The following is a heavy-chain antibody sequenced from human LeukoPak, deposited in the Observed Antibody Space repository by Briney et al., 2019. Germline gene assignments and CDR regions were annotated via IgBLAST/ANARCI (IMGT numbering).Heavy chain of an antibody. CDR2: IIPIFGTA. Sequence: ASVKVSCMASGGTPSSYAISWVRQAPGQGLEWMGRIIPIFGTANYAQKFQGRVTITTDESTSTAYMELSSLRSEDTAVYYCARDLPKMTYWYFDLWGRGTLVTVSS. CDR1: GGTPSSYA. CDR3: ARDLPKMTYWYFDL. J-gene: IGHJ2*01. V-gene: IGHV1-69*05. D-gene: IGHD2-21*02.